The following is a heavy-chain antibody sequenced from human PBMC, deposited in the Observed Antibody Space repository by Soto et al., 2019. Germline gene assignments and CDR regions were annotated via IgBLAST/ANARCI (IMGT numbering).Heavy chain of an antibody. V-gene: IGHV3-33*01. J-gene: IGHJ5*02. CDR2: IWYDGSNK. CDR3: ARDLARWDYSNYGWFDP. Sequence: PGGSLRLSCAASGFTFSSYGMHWVRQAPGKGLEWVAVIWYDGSNKYYADSVKGRFTISRDNSKNTLYLQMNSLRAEDTAVYYCARDLARWDYSNYGWFDPWGQGTLVTVSS. D-gene: IGHD4-4*01. CDR1: GFTFSSYG.